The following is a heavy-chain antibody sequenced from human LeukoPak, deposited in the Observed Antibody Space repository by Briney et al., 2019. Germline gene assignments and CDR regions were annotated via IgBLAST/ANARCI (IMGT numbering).Heavy chain of an antibody. CDR3: ARDRGGSDYGDYDYYYYYGMDV. D-gene: IGHD4-17*01. V-gene: IGHV4-39*07. CDR1: GGSISSGTYF. CDR2: IFHSGST. Sequence: PSETLSLTCTVSGGSISSGTYFWGWIRQPPGKGLEWIGSIFHSGSTYYSPSLKRRVTISVDTSKNQFSLKVSSVTAADTAVYYCARDRGGSDYGDYDYYYYYGMDVWGQGTTVTVSS. J-gene: IGHJ6*02.